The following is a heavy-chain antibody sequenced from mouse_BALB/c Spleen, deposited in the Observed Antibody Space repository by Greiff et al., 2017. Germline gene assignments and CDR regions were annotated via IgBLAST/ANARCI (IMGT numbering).Heavy chain of an antibody. V-gene: IGHV14-3*02. CDR3: ARMITTRYFDY. Sequence: EVQLQQSGAELVRSGASVKLSCTASGFNIKDTYMHWVKQRPEQGLEWIGRIDPANGNTKYDPKFQGKATITADTSSNTAYLQLSSLTSEDTAVYYCARMITTRYFDYWGQGTTLTVSS. CDR1: GFNIKDTY. CDR2: IDPANGNT. J-gene: IGHJ2*01. D-gene: IGHD2-4*01.